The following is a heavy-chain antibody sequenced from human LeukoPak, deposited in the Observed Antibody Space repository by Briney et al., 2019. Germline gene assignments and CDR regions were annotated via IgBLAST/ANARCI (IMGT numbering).Heavy chain of an antibody. CDR3: TRARGIAVGFYYFDY. Sequence: ASVKVSCKASGGTFSSYAISWVRQAPGQGLEWMGGIIPIFGTANYAQTFQGGVTITTDESTSTAYMELSSLRSEDTAVYYCTRARGIAVGFYYFDYWGQGTLVTV. J-gene: IGHJ4*02. V-gene: IGHV1-69*05. D-gene: IGHD6-19*01. CDR1: GGTFSSYA. CDR2: IIPIFGTA.